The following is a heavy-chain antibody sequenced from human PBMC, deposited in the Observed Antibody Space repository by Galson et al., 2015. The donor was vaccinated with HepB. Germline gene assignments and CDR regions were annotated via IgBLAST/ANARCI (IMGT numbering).Heavy chain of an antibody. CDR1: AYSVSSYSSA. CDR2: TYYRSKCYN. D-gene: IGHD7-27*01. J-gene: IGHJ4*02. V-gene: IGHV6-1*01. Sequence: CAISAYSVSSYSSAWYWIRQSPSRGLEWLGRTYYRSKCYNGYAVSEKSRITINPDTSKNQFSLQLNSVTPEDTAVYYCARSQLGIDYWGQGTLVTVSS. CDR3: ARSQLGIDY.